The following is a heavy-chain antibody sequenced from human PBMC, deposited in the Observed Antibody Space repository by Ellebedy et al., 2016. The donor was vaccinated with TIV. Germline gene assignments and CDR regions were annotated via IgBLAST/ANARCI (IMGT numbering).Heavy chain of an antibody. J-gene: IGHJ4*02. D-gene: IGHD3-9*01. CDR3: AKAPTGYSPYYFDY. Sequence: PGGSLRLSCAASGFTFSSYAMSWVRQAPGKGLEWVSVITGSGDYTYYADSVKGRFTISRDNSKNTLYLQMNSLRAEDTAVYACAKAPTGYSPYYFDYWGQGTLVTVSS. CDR1: GFTFSSYA. CDR2: ITGSGDYT. V-gene: IGHV3-23*01.